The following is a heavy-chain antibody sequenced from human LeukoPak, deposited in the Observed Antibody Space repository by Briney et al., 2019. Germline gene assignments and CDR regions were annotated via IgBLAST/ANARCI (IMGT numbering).Heavy chain of an antibody. CDR1: GGSISPFY. Sequence: SETLSLTCTVSGGSISPFYWNWIRQPPGKGLEWIGYIYYTGGTSYSPSLNSRATISVDTSKNQISLKLNSVTAADTAVYYCARGRIVVASTGAFDIWGQGTMVPVSS. CDR3: ARGRIVVASTGAFDI. D-gene: IGHD3-22*01. J-gene: IGHJ3*02. CDR2: IYYTGGT. V-gene: IGHV4-59*12.